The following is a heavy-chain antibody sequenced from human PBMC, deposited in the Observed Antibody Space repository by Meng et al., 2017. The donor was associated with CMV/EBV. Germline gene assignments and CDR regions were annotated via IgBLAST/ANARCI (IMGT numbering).Heavy chain of an antibody. J-gene: IGHJ4*02. CDR2: IYTSGST. D-gene: IGHD5-18*01. Sequence: QVQLQEPRPVLVKPSETLYLPCTVSGGSISSYYWSWIRQPAGKGLEWIGRIYTSGSTNYNPSLKRRVTMSVDTSKNQFSLKLSSATAADTAVYYCARHGDTAMVVGIDYWGQGTLVTVSS. V-gene: IGHV4-4*07. CDR3: ARHGDTAMVVGIDY. CDR1: GGSISSYY.